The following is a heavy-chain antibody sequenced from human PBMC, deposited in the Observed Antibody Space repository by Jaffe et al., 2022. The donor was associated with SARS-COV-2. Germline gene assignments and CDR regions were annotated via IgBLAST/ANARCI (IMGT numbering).Heavy chain of an antibody. CDR1: GFTFSSYA. CDR3: ARSRWKGLGNYPHYYYMDV. CDR2: ISYDENNT. J-gene: IGHJ6*03. Sequence: QVQLVESGGGVVQPGRSLRLSCAASGFTFSSYAMHWVRQTPGKGLEWVAIISYDENNTYYADSVKGRFTISRDNSKNTLYLQMNSLRAEDTAVYYCARSRWKGLGNYPHYYYMDVWGKGTTVTVSS. D-gene: IGHD3-16*01. V-gene: IGHV3-30*04.